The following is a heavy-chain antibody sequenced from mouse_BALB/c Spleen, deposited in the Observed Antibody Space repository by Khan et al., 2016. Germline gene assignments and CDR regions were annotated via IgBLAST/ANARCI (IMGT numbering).Heavy chain of an antibody. V-gene: IGHV1-9*01. CDR2: ILPGCGST. CDR1: GYTFSSYW. Sequence: QVQLQQSGAELMKPGASVKISCKATGYTFSSYWLEWVKERPGHGLEWIGEILPGCGSTNYHEKFKGKATFTAETTSNTAYMQLSSLTSEDSAVYYCARGVYWGQGTLVTVSA. CDR3: ARGVY. J-gene: IGHJ3*01.